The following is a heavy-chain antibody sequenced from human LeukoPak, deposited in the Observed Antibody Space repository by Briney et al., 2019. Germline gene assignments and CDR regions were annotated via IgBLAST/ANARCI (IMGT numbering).Heavy chain of an antibody. CDR1: GFTFSSYG. J-gene: IGHJ3*02. CDR2: IRYDGSNK. D-gene: IGHD3-10*01. CDR3: AKGVWFGSAHLDAFDI. Sequence: GGSLRLSCAASGFTFSSYGMHWVRQAPGKGLEWVAFIRYDGSNKYYADSVKGRFTISRDNSKNTLYLQMNSLRAEDTAVYYCAKGVWFGSAHLDAFDIWGQGTMVTVSS. V-gene: IGHV3-30*02.